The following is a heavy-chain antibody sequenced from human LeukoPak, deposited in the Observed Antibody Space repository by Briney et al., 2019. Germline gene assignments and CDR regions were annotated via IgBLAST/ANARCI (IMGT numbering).Heavy chain of an antibody. CDR2: IRYDGSNK. Sequence: PGRSLRLSCAASGFTFSSYGMHWVRQAPGKGLEWVAVIRYDGSNKYYADSVKGRFTISRDNSKNTLYLQMNSLRAEDTAVYYCARVGRYSSSWYDYWGQGTLVTVSS. V-gene: IGHV3-33*01. J-gene: IGHJ4*02. CDR3: ARVGRYSSSWYDY. D-gene: IGHD6-13*01. CDR1: GFTFSSYG.